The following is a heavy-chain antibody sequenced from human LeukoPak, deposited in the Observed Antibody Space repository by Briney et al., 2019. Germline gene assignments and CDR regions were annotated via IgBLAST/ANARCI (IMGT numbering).Heavy chain of an antibody. V-gene: IGHV1-18*01. J-gene: IGHJ4*02. CDR3: ARVASYDILTGYYLEY. CDR1: SYSFSDYG. D-gene: IGHD3-9*01. CDR2: ISGYNGDT. Sequence: ASVKVSCKDSSYSFSDYGFTWVRQAPAQGLEYMGWISGYNGDTNYTEELQDRVTLTADASTTTVYMELRSLTSDGTAVCYCARVASYDILTGYYLEYWGQGTLVTVSS.